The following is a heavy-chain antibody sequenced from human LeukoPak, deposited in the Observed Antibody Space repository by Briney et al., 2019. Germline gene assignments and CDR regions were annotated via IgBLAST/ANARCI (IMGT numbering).Heavy chain of an antibody. J-gene: IGHJ4*02. CDR2: ISSSSSYI. D-gene: IGHD3-3*01. Sequence: GGSLRLSCAASGFTFSSYSMNWVRQAPGKGLEWVSSISSSSSYIYYADSVKGRFTISRDNAKNPLYLQMNSLRAEDTAVYYCARGLDSSGSTYYDFWSGGYYFDYWGQGTLVTVSS. V-gene: IGHV3-21*01. CDR1: GFTFSSYS. CDR3: ARGLDSSGSTYYDFWSGGYYFDY.